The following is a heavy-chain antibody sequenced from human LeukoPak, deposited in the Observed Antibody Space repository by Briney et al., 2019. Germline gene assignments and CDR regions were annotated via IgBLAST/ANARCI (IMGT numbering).Heavy chain of an antibody. CDR2: INWNGGST. D-gene: IGHD2-2*01. CDR1: GFTFDDYG. J-gene: IGHJ4*02. Sequence: GGSLRLSCAASGFTFDDYGMSWVRQAPGKGLEWVSGINWNGGSTGYADSVKGLFTISRDNAKNSLYLQMNSLRAEDTALYYCARVGVDCSSTSCSKGYYFDYWGQGTLVTVSS. CDR3: ARVGVDCSSTSCSKGYYFDY. V-gene: IGHV3-20*04.